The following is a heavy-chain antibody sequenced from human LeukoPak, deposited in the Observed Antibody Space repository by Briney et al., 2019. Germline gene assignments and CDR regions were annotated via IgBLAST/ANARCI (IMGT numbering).Heavy chain of an antibody. CDR3: AKQGLDSSGWYDWFDP. CDR1: GFTFSSYA. CDR2: ISGSGGST. V-gene: IGHV3-23*01. Sequence: GGSLRLSCAASGFTFSSYAMSWVRQAPGKGLEWVSAISGSGGSTYYADSVEGRFTISRDNSKNTLYLQMNSLRAEDTAVYYCAKQGLDSSGWYDWFDPWGQGTLVTVSS. J-gene: IGHJ5*02. D-gene: IGHD6-19*01.